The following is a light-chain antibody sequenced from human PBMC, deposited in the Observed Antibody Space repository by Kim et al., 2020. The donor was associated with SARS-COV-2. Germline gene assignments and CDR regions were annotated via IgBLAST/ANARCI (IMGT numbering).Light chain of an antibody. Sequence: LGQTVRITCQGDSLRISYASWYQQKPGQAPILVGVAKNNRPSGIPDRVSGSSSGSTASLTIAGAQAEDEADYYCHSRDSIGNDVRVGGGTQLTVL. J-gene: IGLJ2*01. CDR2: AKN. CDR1: SLRISY. V-gene: IGLV3-19*01. CDR3: HSRDSIGNDVR.